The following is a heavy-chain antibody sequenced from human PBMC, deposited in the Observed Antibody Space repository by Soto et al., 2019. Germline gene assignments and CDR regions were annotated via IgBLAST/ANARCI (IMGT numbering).Heavy chain of an antibody. CDR3: ARLVADSYWYYYVLDV. V-gene: IGHV2-26*03. Sequence: QVTLKESGPVLVKATETLTLTCTISGFSLTTGRMGVSWIRQPPGKALEWVAHIFSNNERSYSTSLQSRLSISDDTYKRQVVLTMTDVDPVDTATYFCARLVADSYWYYYVLDVWGQGTTVTVS. D-gene: IGHD2-21*02. CDR2: IFSNNER. J-gene: IGHJ6*02. CDR1: GFSLTTGRMG.